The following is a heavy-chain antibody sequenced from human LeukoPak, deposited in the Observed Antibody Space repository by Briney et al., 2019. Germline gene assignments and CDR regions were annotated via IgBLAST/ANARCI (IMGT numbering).Heavy chain of an antibody. CDR1: GFTFSSFA. V-gene: IGHV3-30-3*01. D-gene: IGHD3-3*01. J-gene: IGHJ3*02. CDR2: ISYNGSNI. Sequence: AGGSLRLSCAASGFTFSSFAIHWVRQAPGKGLEWVAAISYNGSNIYYGDSVKGRFIISRDNSKNTLYLQINSLRTDDTAVYYCARGSRFGVVERDAFDIWGQGTMVTVSS. CDR3: ARGSRFGVVERDAFDI.